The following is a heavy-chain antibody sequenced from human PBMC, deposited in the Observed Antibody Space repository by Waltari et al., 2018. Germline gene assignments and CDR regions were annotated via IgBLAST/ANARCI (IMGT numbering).Heavy chain of an antibody. CDR3: ARYYGNGEGWLDP. V-gene: IGHV4-39*07. Sequence: QLQLQESGPGLVKPSETLSLTCTVSGGSISSGSYYWGWIRPPPGKGLESIGYISYSGTTYYKLSLKSRVTMSVDTSRDQYSLSLRSVAAADTAVYYCARYYGNGEGWLDPWGQGTLVTVSS. CDR2: ISYSGTT. J-gene: IGHJ5*02. D-gene: IGHD3-3*01. CDR1: GGSISSGSYY.